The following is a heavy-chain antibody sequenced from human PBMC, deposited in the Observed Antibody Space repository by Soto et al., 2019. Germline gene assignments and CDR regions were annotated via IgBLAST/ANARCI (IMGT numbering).Heavy chain of an antibody. CDR3: ARVRSYYYDSSGYYPDY. V-gene: IGHV4-59*02. J-gene: IGHJ4*02. Sequence: SETLSLTCTVSGGSVSSYYWSWVRQPPGKGLEWIGYIYHSGSTYYNPSLKSRVTISVDRSKNQFSLKLSSVTAADTAVYYCARVRSYYYDSSGYYPDYWGQGTLVTVSS. D-gene: IGHD3-22*01. CDR1: GGSVSSYY. CDR2: IYHSGST.